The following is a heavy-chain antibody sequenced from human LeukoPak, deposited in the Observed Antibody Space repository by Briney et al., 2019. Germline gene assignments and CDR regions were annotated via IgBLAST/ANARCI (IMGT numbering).Heavy chain of an antibody. CDR3: ARGPSYDYVWGSYRPQPKTFDY. CDR1: GGSFSGYY. Sequence: SETLSLTCAVYGGSFSGYYWSWLRQPPGKGLEWIGEINHSGSTNCNPSLKSRVTISVDTSKNQFSLKLSSVTAADTAVYYCARGPSYDYVWGSYRPQPKTFDYWGQGTLVTVSS. CDR2: INHSGST. J-gene: IGHJ4*02. D-gene: IGHD3-16*02. V-gene: IGHV4-34*01.